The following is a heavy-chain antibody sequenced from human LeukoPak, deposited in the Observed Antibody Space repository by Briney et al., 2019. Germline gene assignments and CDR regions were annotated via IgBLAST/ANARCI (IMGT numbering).Heavy chain of an antibody. J-gene: IGHJ4*02. V-gene: IGHV4-34*01. CDR2: INHSGST. D-gene: IGHD3-16*02. CDR1: GFTFSSYA. Sequence: GSLRLSCAASGFTFSSYAMSWVRQAPGKGLEWIGEINHSGSTNYNPSLKSRVTISVDTSKNQFSLKLSSVTAADTAVYYCARGSYDYVWGSYRFRPFDYWGQGTLVTVSS. CDR3: ARGSYDYVWGSYRFRPFDY.